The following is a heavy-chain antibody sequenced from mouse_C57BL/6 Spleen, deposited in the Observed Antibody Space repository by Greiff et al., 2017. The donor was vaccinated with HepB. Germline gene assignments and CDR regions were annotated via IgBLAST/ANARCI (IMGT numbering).Heavy chain of an antibody. CDR1: GYALSSSW. D-gene: IGHD1-1*01. V-gene: IGHV1-82*01. CDR2: IYPGDGDT. CDR3: ARDYYGSRYGY. Sequence: VMLVESGPELVKPGASVKISCKASGYALSSSWMNWVKQRPGKGLEWIGRIYPGDGDTNYNGKFKGKATLTADKSSSTAYMQLSSLTSEDSAVYFCARDYYGSRYGYWGQGTTLTVSS. J-gene: IGHJ2*01.